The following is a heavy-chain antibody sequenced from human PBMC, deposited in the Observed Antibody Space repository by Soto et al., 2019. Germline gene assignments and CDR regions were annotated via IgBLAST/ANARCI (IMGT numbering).Heavy chain of an antibody. CDR2: IYYSGST. Sequence: SETLSLTCTVSGGSISSGDYYWSWIRQPPGKGLEWIGYIYYSGSTYYNPSLKSRVTISVDTSKNQFSLKLSSVTAADTAVYFCARAFLYWDALDIWGQGTMVT. V-gene: IGHV4-30-4*01. J-gene: IGHJ3*02. CDR3: ARAFLYWDALDI. CDR1: GGSISSGDYY. D-gene: IGHD3-16*01.